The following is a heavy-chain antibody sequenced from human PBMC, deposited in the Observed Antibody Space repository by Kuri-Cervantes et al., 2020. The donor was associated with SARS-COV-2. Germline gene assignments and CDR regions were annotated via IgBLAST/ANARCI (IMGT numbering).Heavy chain of an antibody. Sequence: GGSLRLSCAASGFTFSSYAMSWVRQAPGKGLEWVSAISGSGSSTYYADSVKGRFTISRDNSKNTQYLQMKSLRAEDTAVYYCANLPAAINNYYYYYLDVWGKGTTVTVSS. CDR3: ANLPAAINNYYYYYLDV. CDR2: ISGSGSST. CDR1: GFTFSSYA. J-gene: IGHJ6*03. V-gene: IGHV3-23*01. D-gene: IGHD2-2*02.